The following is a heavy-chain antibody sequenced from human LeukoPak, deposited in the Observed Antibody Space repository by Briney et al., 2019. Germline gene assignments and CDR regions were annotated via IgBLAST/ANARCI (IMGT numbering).Heavy chain of an antibody. CDR1: GYTFTSYG. D-gene: IGHD3-16*02. Sequence: ASVKVSCKASGYTFTSYGISWVRQAPGQGLEWMGWISAYNGNTNYAQKFQGRVTITADKSTSTAYMELSSLRSEDTAVYYCASADYDYVWGSYRLDYWGQGTLVTVSS. V-gene: IGHV1-18*01. J-gene: IGHJ4*02. CDR2: ISAYNGNT. CDR3: ASADYDYVWGSYRLDY.